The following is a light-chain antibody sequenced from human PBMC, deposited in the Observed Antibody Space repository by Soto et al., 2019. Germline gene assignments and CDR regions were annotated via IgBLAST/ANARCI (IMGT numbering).Light chain of an antibody. J-gene: IGKJ5*01. CDR1: QTIRGL. CDR3: QQRHNWPIT. V-gene: IGKV3-11*01. Sequence: EIVLTQSPATLSLSPGERATLSCRTSQTIRGLLNWYQQRPGQAPRLLIYDTSNRATDIPARFSGSGSGTDFILTISSLDPDDFGVYFCQQRHNWPITFGQGTRLAIK. CDR2: DTS.